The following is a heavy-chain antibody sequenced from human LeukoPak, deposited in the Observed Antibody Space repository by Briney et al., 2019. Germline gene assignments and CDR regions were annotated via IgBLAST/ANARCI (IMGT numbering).Heavy chain of an antibody. D-gene: IGHD2-8*02. V-gene: IGHV1-18*01. CDR3: ARDTALIITPGGPDF. CDR1: GYTFGSDG. J-gene: IGHJ4*02. CDR2: ISAYNGDT. Sequence: ASVKVSCKASGYTFGSDGISWVRQAPGQGLEWVGWISAYNGDTRYAQHLQGRVTLTTDTSTGTAYMELRSLTSDDTALYYCARDTALIITPGGPDFWGRGTLITVSS.